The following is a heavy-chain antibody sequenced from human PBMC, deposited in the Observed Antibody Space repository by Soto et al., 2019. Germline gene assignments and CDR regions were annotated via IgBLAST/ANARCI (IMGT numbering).Heavy chain of an antibody. Sequence: QVQLVQSGAEMKKPGASVKVSCKASVYTFTSYAIHWVRQAPGQRLEWMAWINAGNGNTKYSQMFQGRVTITRDTFASTAYMEMSRLRSEDTAVYYCVRALLWFGGLSQFGYWGQGTLVTVSS. J-gene: IGHJ4*02. D-gene: IGHD3-10*01. V-gene: IGHV1-3*01. CDR3: VRALLWFGGLSQFGY. CDR2: INAGNGNT. CDR1: VYTFTSYA.